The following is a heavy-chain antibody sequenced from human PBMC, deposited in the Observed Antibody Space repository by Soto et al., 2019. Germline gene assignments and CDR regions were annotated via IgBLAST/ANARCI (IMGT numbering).Heavy chain of an antibody. CDR2: IKQDGSEK. D-gene: IGHD6-19*01. J-gene: IGHJ4*02. CDR1: GFTFSSYW. V-gene: IGHV3-7*01. Sequence: PVESLRISCAASGFTFSSYWMSWVRQAPGKGLERVANIKQDGSEKYYVDSVKGRFTISRDNAKNSLYLQMNSLRAEDTAVYYCAREQWLDGDLFDYWGQGTLVTVSS. CDR3: AREQWLDGDLFDY.